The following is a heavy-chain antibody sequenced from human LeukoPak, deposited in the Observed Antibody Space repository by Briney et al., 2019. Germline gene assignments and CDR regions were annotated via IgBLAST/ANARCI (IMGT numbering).Heavy chain of an antibody. D-gene: IGHD3-10*01. J-gene: IGHJ5*02. CDR1: GGSISSSSYY. Sequence: SENLSLTCTVSGGSISSSSYYWGWIRQPPGKGLEWIGSIYYSGSTNYNPSLKSRVTISVDTSKNQFSLKLSSVTAADTAVYYCARGGYYGSGNDFRFDPWGQGTLVTVSS. CDR3: ARGGYYGSGNDFRFDP. V-gene: IGHV4-39*07. CDR2: IYYSGST.